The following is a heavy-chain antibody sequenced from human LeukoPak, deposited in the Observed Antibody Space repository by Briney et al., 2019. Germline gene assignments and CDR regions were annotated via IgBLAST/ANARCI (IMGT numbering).Heavy chain of an antibody. V-gene: IGHV3-30*04. J-gene: IGHJ4*02. CDR1: GFTFSSYA. CDR3: ARDISGYAD. D-gene: IGHD5-12*01. Sequence: GGSLRLSCAASGFTFSSYAMHWVRQAPGKGLEWVAVISYDGSNKYYADSVKGRFTISRDNSKNTLYLQTNSLRAEDTAVYYCARDISGYADWGQGTLVTVSS. CDR2: ISYDGSNK.